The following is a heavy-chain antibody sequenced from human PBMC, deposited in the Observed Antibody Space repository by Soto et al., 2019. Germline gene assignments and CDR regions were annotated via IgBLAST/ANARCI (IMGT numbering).Heavy chain of an antibody. CDR2: ISGSVGST. D-gene: IGHD2-8*01. J-gene: IGHJ4*02. Sequence: EVQFLESGGGLVQPGGSLRLSCGASGFTFYNYNMNWVRQAPGKGLEWVSGISGSVGSTSYADSVNGRFTISKHNSKNTVYLQMSSLRAEDTAVYYCAKGMYDGGDYFDSWGRGTLVTVSS. CDR1: GFTFYNYN. CDR3: AKGMYDGGDYFDS. V-gene: IGHV3-23*01.